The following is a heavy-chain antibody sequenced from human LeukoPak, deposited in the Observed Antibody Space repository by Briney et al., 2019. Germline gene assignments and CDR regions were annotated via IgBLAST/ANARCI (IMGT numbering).Heavy chain of an antibody. CDR1: GFTFSSYA. V-gene: IGHV3-23*01. J-gene: IGHJ4*02. D-gene: IGHD1-1*01. CDR2: ISGSGGST. CDR3: AKGELEAPVGDYYFDY. Sequence: GGSLRLSCAASGFTFSSYAMSWVRQAPGKGLEWVSAISGSGGSTYYADSVKGRFTISRDNSKNTLYLQMNSLRAEDTAVYYCAKGELEAPVGDYYFDYWGQGTLVTVSS.